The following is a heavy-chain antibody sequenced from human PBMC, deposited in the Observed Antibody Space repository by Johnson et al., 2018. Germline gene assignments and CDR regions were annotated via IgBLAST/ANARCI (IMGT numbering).Heavy chain of an antibody. J-gene: IGHJ3*02. CDR1: GGSISSYY. V-gene: IGHV4-59*01. D-gene: IGHD2-21*01. Sequence: QVQLQESGPGLVKPSETLSLTCTVSGGSISSYYWSWIRQPPGKGLEWIGYIYYSGSTNYNPSLKSRVTISVDPSKNQFSLKLSSGTAADTAGYYRAKDPPDVGVAPRGVDIWVQGTMVTGSS. CDR3: AKDPPDVGVAPRGVDI. CDR2: IYYSGST.